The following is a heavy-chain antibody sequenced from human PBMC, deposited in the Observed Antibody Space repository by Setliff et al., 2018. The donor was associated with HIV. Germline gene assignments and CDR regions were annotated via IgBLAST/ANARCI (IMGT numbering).Heavy chain of an antibody. D-gene: IGHD3-10*01. CDR3: VRERIGELLNWFDP. J-gene: IGHJ5*02. CDR1: GDLIRNSYYY. V-gene: IGHV4-39*07. Sequence: SETLSLTCDVSGDLIRNSYYYWAWIRQSPGRGLEWIGRIYTSGSTNYNPSLKSRVTISVDTSKNQFSLKLSSVTAADTAVYYCVRERIGELLNWFDPWGQGTLVTVSS. CDR2: IYTSGST.